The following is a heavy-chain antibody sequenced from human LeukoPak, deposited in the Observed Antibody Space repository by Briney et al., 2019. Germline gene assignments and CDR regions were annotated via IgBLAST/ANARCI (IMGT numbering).Heavy chain of an antibody. D-gene: IGHD4-17*01. Sequence: GGSLRLSCAASGFTFSSYGMHWVRQAPGKGLEWVAVISYDGSNKYYADSVKGRFTISRDNSKNTLYLQMNSLRAEDTAVYYCAKDYGDYAFDYWGQGTLATVSS. J-gene: IGHJ4*02. CDR2: ISYDGSNK. CDR3: AKDYGDYAFDY. V-gene: IGHV3-30*18. CDR1: GFTFSSYG.